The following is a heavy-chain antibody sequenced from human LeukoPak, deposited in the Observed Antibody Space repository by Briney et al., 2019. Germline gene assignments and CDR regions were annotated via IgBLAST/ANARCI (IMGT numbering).Heavy chain of an antibody. V-gene: IGHV3-21*04. Sequence: GGSLRLSCAAPGLTFSRYSMNWVRQAPGKGLEWVSSISSGSSYIYYADSVKGRFTISRDNSKNTLFLQMNSLRAEDTAVYYCTRDGYGAGSYFPYALDIWGQGTMVTVSS. CDR1: GLTFSRYS. CDR2: ISSGSSYI. D-gene: IGHD3-10*01. CDR3: TRDGYGAGSYFPYALDI. J-gene: IGHJ3*02.